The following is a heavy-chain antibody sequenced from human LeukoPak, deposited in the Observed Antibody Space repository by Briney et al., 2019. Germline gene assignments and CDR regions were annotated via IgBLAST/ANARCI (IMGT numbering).Heavy chain of an antibody. Sequence: SETLSLTCTVSGGSLSSYYWSWIRQPPGKGLEWIGYIYYSGSTDYNPSLESRVTISVDTSKNQFSLKLASVTAADTAIYYCAKGAGGFSYYNWFDPWGQGTLVTVSS. D-gene: IGHD5-18*01. V-gene: IGHV4-59*12. J-gene: IGHJ5*02. CDR2: IYYSGST. CDR3: AKGAGGFSYYNWFDP. CDR1: GGSLSSYY.